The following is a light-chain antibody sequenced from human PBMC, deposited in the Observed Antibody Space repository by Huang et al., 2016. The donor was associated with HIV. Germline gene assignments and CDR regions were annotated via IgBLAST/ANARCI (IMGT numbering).Light chain of an antibody. CDR2: AAF. V-gene: IGKV1D-13*01. J-gene: IGKJ5*01. CDR1: QNIRTS. CDR3: QQLHDYPIT. Sequence: AVQLTQFPPSLSASVGDRVTITCRASQNIRTSLAWYQHKPGKAPKLLISAAFNLHSGMSSRFSGASAGTYFTLFISSLQPEDAATYYCQQLHDYPITFGRGTRLDIK.